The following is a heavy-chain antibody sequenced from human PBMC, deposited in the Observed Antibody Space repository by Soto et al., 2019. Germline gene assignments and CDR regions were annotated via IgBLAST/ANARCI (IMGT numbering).Heavy chain of an antibody. Sequence: KASETLSLTCAVYGGSFSGYYWSWIRQPPGKGLEWIGEINHSGSTNYNPSLKSRVTISVDTSKNQFSLKLSSVTAADTAVYYCARGSPSGDYHYWGQGTLVTVSS. V-gene: IGHV4-34*01. CDR2: INHSGST. D-gene: IGHD4-17*01. J-gene: IGHJ4*02. CDR3: ARGSPSGDYHY. CDR1: GGSFSGYY.